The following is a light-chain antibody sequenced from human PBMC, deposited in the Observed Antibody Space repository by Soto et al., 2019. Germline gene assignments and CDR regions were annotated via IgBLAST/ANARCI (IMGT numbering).Light chain of an antibody. V-gene: IGLV2-18*02. CDR1: SSDVGSYNNR. CDR3: SSYTISSPVV. CDR2: EVS. J-gene: IGLJ3*02. Sequence: QSALTQPPSVSGSPGQSVTISCTGTSSDVGSYNNRVSRYQQPPGTAPKLMIYEVSNRPSGVPDRFSGSKSGNTASLTISRLQPEDEADYYCSSYTISSPVVFGGGTKLTVL.